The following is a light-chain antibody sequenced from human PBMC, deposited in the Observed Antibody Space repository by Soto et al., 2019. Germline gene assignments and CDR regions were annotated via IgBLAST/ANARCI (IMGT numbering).Light chain of an antibody. J-gene: IGKJ2*01. CDR2: DAS. Sequence: EIVLTQSPATLSLSPGERATLSCRASQSVSSSLAWCQQNPGQAPRLLIYDASNRATGIPARFSGSGSGTDFTLTISTLEPEDFALYYCLHRSNWPRYTFGQGTKLEIK. CDR1: QSVSSS. CDR3: LHRSNWPRYT. V-gene: IGKV3-11*01.